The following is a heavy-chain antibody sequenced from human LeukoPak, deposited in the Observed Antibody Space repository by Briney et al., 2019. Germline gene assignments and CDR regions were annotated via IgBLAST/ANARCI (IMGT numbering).Heavy chain of an antibody. D-gene: IGHD1-14*01. CDR3: ARAHHSEQ. CDR1: GFSISSGY. CDR2: IKQDGSEK. J-gene: IGHJ4*02. Sequence: PSETLSLTCAVSGFSISSGYFWAWVRRPPGKGLEWVANIKQDGSEKYYVDSVKGRFTISRDNAKNSLYLQMNSLRAEDTAVYYCARAHHSEQWGQGTVVTVSS. V-gene: IGHV3-7*01.